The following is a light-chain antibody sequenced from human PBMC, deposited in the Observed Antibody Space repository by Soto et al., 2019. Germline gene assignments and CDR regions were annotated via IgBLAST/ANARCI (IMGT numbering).Light chain of an antibody. Sequence: DIQMTQSPSTLSASVGDRVTITYRASQSISFYLAWYLQKPGKAPKVLVWNVSSLQRGVASRFSGSGSGTEFTLTISGLQPDDFGTYYCQQYYAYSTWTFGQGTKVDIK. CDR1: QSISFY. J-gene: IGKJ1*01. CDR3: QQYYAYSTWT. V-gene: IGKV1-5*01. CDR2: NVS.